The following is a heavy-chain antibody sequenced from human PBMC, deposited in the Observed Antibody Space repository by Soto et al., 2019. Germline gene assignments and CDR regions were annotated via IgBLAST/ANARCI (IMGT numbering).Heavy chain of an antibody. CDR1: GFTLSDYD. CDR2: LGIAGDT. J-gene: IGHJ4*02. CDR3: ARAVGGTYFDY. Sequence: EVQLVESGGGLVQPGGSLRLSCAVSGFTLSDYDMHWVRQATGKGLEWVSVLGIAGDTYYPGSVKGRFTISGENARNSLYLQMNRLRAGDTAVYYSARAVGGTYFDYWGRGTLVTVSS. V-gene: IGHV3-13*01. D-gene: IGHD1-26*01.